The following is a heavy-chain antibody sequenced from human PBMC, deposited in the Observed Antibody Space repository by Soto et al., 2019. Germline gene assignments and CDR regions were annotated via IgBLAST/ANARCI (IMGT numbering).Heavy chain of an antibody. Sequence: QVQLVQSGAEVKKPGASVKVSCKASGYTFTSYAMHWVRQAPGQRLEWMGWFNAGNGNTKYSQKFQGRVTITRDTSASTAYMELSSLRSEDTAVYYCARGVYDFWSGYLFDPWGQGTLVTVSS. CDR1: GYTFTSYA. J-gene: IGHJ5*02. D-gene: IGHD3-3*01. V-gene: IGHV1-3*01. CDR3: ARGVYDFWSGYLFDP. CDR2: FNAGNGNT.